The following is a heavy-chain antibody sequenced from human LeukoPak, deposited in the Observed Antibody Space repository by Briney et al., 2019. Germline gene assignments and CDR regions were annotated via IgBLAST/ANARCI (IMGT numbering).Heavy chain of an antibody. D-gene: IGHD3-22*01. Sequence: SVKGRFTISRDNAENSLFLQMNSLRAEDTAVFYCARVYFYDSSGYYGYWGQGTLVTVSS. J-gene: IGHJ4*02. CDR3: ARVYFYDSSGYYGY. V-gene: IGHV3-21*01.